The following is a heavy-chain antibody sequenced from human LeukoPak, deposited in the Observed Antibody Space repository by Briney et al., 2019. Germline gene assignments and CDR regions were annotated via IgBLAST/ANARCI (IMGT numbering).Heavy chain of an antibody. D-gene: IGHD3-3*01. J-gene: IGHJ6*02. V-gene: IGHV3-30-3*01. CDR1: GFTFSSYA. Sequence: GGSLRLSCAASGFTFSSYAMHWVRQAPGKGLEWVAVISYDGSNKYYADSVKGRFTISRDNSKNTLFLQMNSLRGEDTAVYYCAREKTDFGVVPIGPHYYYYGMVVWGQGTTVTVSS. CDR2: ISYDGSNK. CDR3: AREKTDFGVVPIGPHYYYYGMVV.